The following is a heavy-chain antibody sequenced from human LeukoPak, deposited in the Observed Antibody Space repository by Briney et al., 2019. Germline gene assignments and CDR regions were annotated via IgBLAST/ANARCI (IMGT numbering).Heavy chain of an antibody. J-gene: IGHJ4*02. CDR3: ARVYSSGWEVSDY. Sequence: GGSLRLSXAASGFSFSDHYMDWVRQAPGKGLEWVGRIRKEDDNYVTQYAASVKDRFTISRDDSKSSLYLHMNSLKVEDTALYYCARVYSSGWEVSDYWGQGTLVTVSS. V-gene: IGHV3-72*01. CDR1: GFSFSDHY. CDR2: IRKEDDNYVT. D-gene: IGHD6-19*01.